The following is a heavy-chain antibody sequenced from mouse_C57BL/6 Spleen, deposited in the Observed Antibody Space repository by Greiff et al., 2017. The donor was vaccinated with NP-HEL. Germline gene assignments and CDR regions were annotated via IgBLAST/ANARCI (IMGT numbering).Heavy chain of an antibody. J-gene: IGHJ4*01. V-gene: IGHV1-9*01. CDR2: ILPGSGST. Sequence: VQLQQSGAELMKPGASVKLSCKATGYTFTGYWIEWVKQRPGHGLEWIGEILPGSGSTNYNEKFKGKATFTADTSSNTAYMQLSSLTTEDSAIYYCARSPYYYGSSYDAMDYWGQRTSVTVSS. CDR1: GYTFTGYW. CDR3: ARSPYYYGSSYDAMDY. D-gene: IGHD1-1*01.